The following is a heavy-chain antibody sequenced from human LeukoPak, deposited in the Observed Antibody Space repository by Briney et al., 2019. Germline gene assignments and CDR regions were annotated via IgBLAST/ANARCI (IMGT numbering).Heavy chain of an antibody. Sequence: GGSLRLSCAASGFTFSRYWMSWVRQAPGKGLEWVATIKQSGIDKYYVDSVKGRFTISRDNAKNSMYLEMKNLRGDDTGIYYCVRDSGSAWSGLFDSWGQGTLVTVSS. J-gene: IGHJ4*02. CDR2: IKQSGIDK. V-gene: IGHV3-7*01. CDR1: GFTFSRYW. D-gene: IGHD2-21*02. CDR3: VRDSGSAWSGLFDS.